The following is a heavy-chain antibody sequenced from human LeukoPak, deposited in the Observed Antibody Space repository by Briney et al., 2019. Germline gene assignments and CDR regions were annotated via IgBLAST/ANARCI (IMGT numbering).Heavy chain of an antibody. J-gene: IGHJ4*02. Sequence: SQTLSLTCTVSGGSISSGGYYWSWIRQPPGKGLEWIGYIYYSGSTNYNPSLKSRVTISVDTSKNQFSLKLSSVTAADTAVYYCARGFYGSGSYYNVNWGQGTLVTVSS. CDR3: ARGFYGSGSYYNVN. D-gene: IGHD3-10*01. V-gene: IGHV4-61*08. CDR1: GGSISSGGYY. CDR2: IYYSGST.